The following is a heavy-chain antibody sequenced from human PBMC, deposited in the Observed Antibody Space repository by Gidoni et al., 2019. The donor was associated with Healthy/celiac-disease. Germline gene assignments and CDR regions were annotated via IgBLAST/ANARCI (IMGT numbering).Heavy chain of an antibody. CDR3: ARSSTSKYYYYYMDV. CDR1: GYTFTSYG. V-gene: IGHV1-18*04. D-gene: IGHD2-2*01. CDR2: ISAYNGNT. Sequence: QVQLVQSGAEVKKPGASVKVSCKASGYTFTSYGSSWVRQAHGQGLEWMGWISAYNGNTNYAQKLQGRVTMTTDTSTSTAYMELRSLRSDDTAVYYCARSSTSKYYYYYMDVWGKGTTVTVSS. J-gene: IGHJ6*03.